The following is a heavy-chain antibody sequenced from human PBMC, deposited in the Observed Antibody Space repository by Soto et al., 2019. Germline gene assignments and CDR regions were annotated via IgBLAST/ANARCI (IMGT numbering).Heavy chain of an antibody. J-gene: IGHJ5*02. CDR3: ARLRIATNNYKWFDP. CDR1: GGYYRGYY. Sequence: SETLSLTCAANGGYYRGYYWRWVRQPPGTGLEWIGEINHSGSTNYNPSLKSRVTISVDTSERQFSLNLRLVTAADTAVYYCARLRIATNNYKWFDPWGQGTLVTVSS. V-gene: IGHV4-34*01. D-gene: IGHD2-21*01. CDR2: INHSGST.